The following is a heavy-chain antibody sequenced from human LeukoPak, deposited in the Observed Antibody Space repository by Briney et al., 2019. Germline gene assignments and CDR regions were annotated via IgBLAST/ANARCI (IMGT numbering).Heavy chain of an antibody. Sequence: GGSLRLSCAASGFTFSSYAMNWVRQAPGKGLEWVSSISSSSSYIYYADSVKGRFTISRDNAKDSLYLQMNSLRAEDTAVYYCASTIFKRGMDVWGKGTTVTVSS. CDR2: ISSSSSYI. CDR1: GFTFSSYA. CDR3: ASTIFKRGMDV. D-gene: IGHD3-9*01. J-gene: IGHJ6*04. V-gene: IGHV3-21*01.